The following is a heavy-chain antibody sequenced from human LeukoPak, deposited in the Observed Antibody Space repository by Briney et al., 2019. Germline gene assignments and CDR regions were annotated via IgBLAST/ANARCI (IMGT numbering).Heavy chain of an antibody. CDR3: ARDQRYYGDYDIGLFAFDI. V-gene: IGHV4-30-4*01. D-gene: IGHD4-17*01. CDR2: IYYSGST. J-gene: IGHJ3*02. Sequence: SQTLSLTCTVSGGSISSGDYYWSWIRQPPGKGLEWIGYIYYSGSTYYNPSLKSRVTISVDTSKNQFSLKLSSVTAADTAVYYCARDQRYYGDYDIGLFAFDIWGQGTMVTVSS. CDR1: GGSISSGDYY.